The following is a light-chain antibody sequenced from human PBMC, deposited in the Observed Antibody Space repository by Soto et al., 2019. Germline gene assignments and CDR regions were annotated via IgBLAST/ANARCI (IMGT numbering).Light chain of an antibody. Sequence: QLVLTQSPSASASLGASVKLTCTLSSGHSNYAIAWHQQQSEKGPRYLMKLNSDGSHSKGDGIPDRFSGSSSEAERYLTISSLQYEEEADYYCQTGGSGIVVFGGGTKLTVL. CDR2: LNSDGSH. CDR1: SGHSNYA. CDR3: QTGGSGIVV. V-gene: IGLV4-69*01. J-gene: IGLJ2*01.